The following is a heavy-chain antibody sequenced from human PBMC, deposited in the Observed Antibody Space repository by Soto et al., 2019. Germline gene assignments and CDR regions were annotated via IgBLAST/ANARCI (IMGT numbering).Heavy chain of an antibody. CDR2: VSAGGDMT. V-gene: IGHV3-23*01. CDR3: ARGDRGGSGSPASYYYSGLDV. CDR1: GFTFSSYA. Sequence: ESGGHLVQPGGSLRLSCAASGFTFSSYAMSWVRQAPGKGLEWVSSVSAGGDMTYYSDSMKGRFTISRDNSNNALFLQMNSLRIEDTALYYCARGDRGGSGSPASYYYSGLDVWGQGTTVTVS. D-gene: IGHD3-10*01. J-gene: IGHJ6*02.